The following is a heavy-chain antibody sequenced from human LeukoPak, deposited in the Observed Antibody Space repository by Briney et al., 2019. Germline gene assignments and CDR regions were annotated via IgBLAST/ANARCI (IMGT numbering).Heavy chain of an antibody. CDR2: ISSNGGST. CDR3: VKGMDIAMVSAFDY. Sequence: PGGSLRLSCSASGFTFSSYAMHRVRQAPGKGLEYVSAISSNGGSTYYADSVKGRFTISRDNSKNTLYLQMSSLRAEDTAVYYCVKGMDIAMVSAFDYWGQGTLVTVSS. CDR1: GFTFSSYA. D-gene: IGHD5-18*01. J-gene: IGHJ4*02. V-gene: IGHV3-64D*09.